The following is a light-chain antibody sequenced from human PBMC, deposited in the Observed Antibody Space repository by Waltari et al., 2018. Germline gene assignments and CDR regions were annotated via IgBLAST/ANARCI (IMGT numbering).Light chain of an antibody. V-gene: IGKV3-20*01. J-gene: IGKJ1*01. Sequence: EIALTQSPGTLSLSVGERATVSCRASESVSRALALYQQKPRQAPRLLIYDASTRATGIPDRCSGSGSGTDYSLTISRLEHDDFAVYYCQHYLRLPVTFGQGTTVE. CDR1: ESVSRA. CDR3: QHYLRLPVT. CDR2: DAS.